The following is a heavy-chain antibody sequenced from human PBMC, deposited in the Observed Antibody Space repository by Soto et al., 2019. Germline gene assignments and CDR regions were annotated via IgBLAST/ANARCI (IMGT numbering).Heavy chain of an antibody. CDR2: IWYDGSNK. D-gene: IGHD6-6*01. J-gene: IGHJ4*02. CDR3: VRSPPGVAGRYYFDF. V-gene: IGHV3-33*01. Sequence: QVQLVESGVGVVQPGRSLRLSCAASGFAFSSYVMHWVRQTPGKGLEWVALIWYDGSNKYYADSVKGRFTISRDSSKNTLYLQMHSLRPEDTAVYFCVRSPPGVAGRYYFDFWGQGTLVTVSS. CDR1: GFAFSSYV.